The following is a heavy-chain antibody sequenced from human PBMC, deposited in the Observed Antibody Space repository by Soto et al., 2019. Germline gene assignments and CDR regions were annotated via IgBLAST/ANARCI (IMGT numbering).Heavy chain of an antibody. V-gene: IGHV3-30*03. D-gene: IGHD4-4*01. Sequence: GGSLRLSCAASGFTFSSYGMHWVRQAPGKGLEWVAVISYDGSEKYYVDSVKGRFTISRDNAKNSLYLQMNSLRAEDTAVYYCARGTYSNCGWGLHYFDYWGQGTLVTVSS. CDR3: ARGTYSNCGWGLHYFDY. CDR1: GFTFSSYG. CDR2: ISYDGSEK. J-gene: IGHJ4*02.